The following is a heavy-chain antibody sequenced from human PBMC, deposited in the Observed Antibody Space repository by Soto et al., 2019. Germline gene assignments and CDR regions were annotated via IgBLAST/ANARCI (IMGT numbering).Heavy chain of an antibody. CDR1: GFTFSNYA. CDR3: AKDQGSSWYEIDY. CDR2: ISGSGGST. Sequence: EVPQLESGGGLVQPGGSLRLSCAASGFTFSNYAVTWVRQAPGKGLEWVSTISGSGGSTYYADSVKGRFTISRDNSKNTLYLQMNSLRAEDTAVYYCAKDQGSSWYEIDYWGQGTLVTVSS. J-gene: IGHJ4*02. D-gene: IGHD6-13*01. V-gene: IGHV3-23*01.